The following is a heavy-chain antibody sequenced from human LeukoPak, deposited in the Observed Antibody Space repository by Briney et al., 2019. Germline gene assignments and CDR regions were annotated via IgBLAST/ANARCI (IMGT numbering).Heavy chain of an antibody. V-gene: IGHV3-53*01. Sequence: GGSLRLPCAASGITVSSNFMSWVRQAPGKGLEWVSMIYADGTTHYTDSVKGRFTISRDNSKSTLNLQMVGLRAEDTAVYYCARWYCSITNCYYDYWGQGTLVTVSP. D-gene: IGHD2-2*01. CDR2: IYADGTT. CDR3: ARWYCSITNCYYDY. CDR1: GITVSSNF. J-gene: IGHJ4*02.